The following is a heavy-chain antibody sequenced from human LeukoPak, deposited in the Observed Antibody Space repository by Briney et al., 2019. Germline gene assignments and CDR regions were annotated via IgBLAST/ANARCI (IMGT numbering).Heavy chain of an antibody. CDR2: ITATATTS. D-gene: IGHD3-3*01. CDR1: GFMFGTYA. J-gene: IGHJ4*02. V-gene: IGHV3-23*01. CDR3: AKDRRVRGYYFLGRGGYFDY. Sequence: GGSLRLSCAASGFMFGTYAVSWVRQAPGKGLEWVAAITATATTSYFADSVKGRFTISRGNSRNTLYLQMSSLRADDTAIYYCAKDRRVRGYYFLGRGGYFDYWGQGSLVTVSS.